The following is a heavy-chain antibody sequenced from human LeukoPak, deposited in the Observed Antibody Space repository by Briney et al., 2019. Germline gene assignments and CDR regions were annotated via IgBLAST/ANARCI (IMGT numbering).Heavy chain of an antibody. CDR1: GFSLTTRGLG. CDR2: IYWNDAK. Sequence: SGPTLVRPTQTLTLTCTFSGFSLTTRGLGVGWIRQPPGKALEWLALIYWNDAKRYTPSLESRLTVTKDTSKNQVVLTMTNVDPVDTATYFCARRPRHDFWSGYPYYFDSWGQGTLVTVSS. V-gene: IGHV2-5*01. J-gene: IGHJ4*02. D-gene: IGHD3-3*01. CDR3: ARRPRHDFWSGYPYYFDS.